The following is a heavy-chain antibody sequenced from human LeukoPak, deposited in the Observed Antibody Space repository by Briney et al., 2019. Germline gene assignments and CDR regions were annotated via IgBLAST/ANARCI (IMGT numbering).Heavy chain of an antibody. D-gene: IGHD3-22*01. CDR1: GFTFSSYS. Sequence: GGSLRLSCAASGFTFSSYSMNWVRQAPGKGLEWVSSISSSSSYIYYADSVKGRFTISRDNAKNSLYLQMNSLRAEDTAVYYCARALLAYDSSGYYYWFDPWGQGTLVTVSS. V-gene: IGHV3-21*01. CDR2: ISSSSSYI. CDR3: ARALLAYDSSGYYYWFDP. J-gene: IGHJ5*02.